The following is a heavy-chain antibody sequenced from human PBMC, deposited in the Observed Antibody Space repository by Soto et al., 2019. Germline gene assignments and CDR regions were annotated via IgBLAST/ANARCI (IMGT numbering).Heavy chain of an antibody. D-gene: IGHD6-6*01. CDR1: GYNFATYW. V-gene: IGHV5-51*01. J-gene: IGHJ4*02. Sequence: PGESLKISCKGSGYNFATYWIGWVRQIPGKGLEWMGIICPSDFDIKYSPSFRGQVTISADKSISTAYLQWSSLKASDTAIYYCARRQSSSYYFDYWGQGTLVTVSS. CDR2: ICPSDFDI. CDR3: ARRQSSSYYFDY.